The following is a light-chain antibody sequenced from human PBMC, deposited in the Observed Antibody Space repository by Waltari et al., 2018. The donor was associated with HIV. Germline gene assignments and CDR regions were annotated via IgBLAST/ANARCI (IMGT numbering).Light chain of an antibody. CDR2: DVT. V-gene: IGLV2-11*01. CDR1: SGALDGSSF. CDR3: CSFVGSYSYV. J-gene: IGLJ1*01. Sequence: QSALTQPRSVSGSPGQSVTLSCTGSSGALDGSSFVSWYQQHPGEAPKVVIYDVTKRPSGVPVRFSGSRSGNTASLTISGLQAEDEADYFCCSFVGSYSYVFGTGTKVTVL.